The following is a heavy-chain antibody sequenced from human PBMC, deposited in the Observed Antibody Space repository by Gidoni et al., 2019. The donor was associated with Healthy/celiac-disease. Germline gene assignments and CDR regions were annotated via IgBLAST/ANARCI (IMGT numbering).Heavy chain of an antibody. CDR3: AKGGSGYYDNWFDP. D-gene: IGHD3-22*01. V-gene: IGHV3-9*01. J-gene: IGHJ5*02. CDR2: ISWNSGSI. CDR1: GFTFDDYA. Sequence: EVQLVESGGGLVQPGRSLRLSCAASGFTFDDYAMHWVRQAPGKGLGWVSGISWNSGSIGYADSVKGRFTISRDNAKNSLYLQMNSLRAEDTALYYCAKGGSGYYDNWFDPWGQRTLVTVSS.